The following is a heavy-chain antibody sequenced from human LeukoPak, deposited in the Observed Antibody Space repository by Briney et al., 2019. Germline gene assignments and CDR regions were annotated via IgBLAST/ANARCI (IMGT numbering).Heavy chain of an antibody. J-gene: IGHJ4*02. CDR3: ARRGSSWYFDY. V-gene: IGHV4-34*01. Sequence: SETLSLTCAVYGGSFSGYYWSWIRQPPGKGLEWIGEINHSGSTNYNPSLKTLVTISVDTSKNQFSLKLSSVTAADTAVYYCARRGSSWYFDYWGQGTLVTVSS. D-gene: IGHD6-13*01. CDR1: GGSFSGYY. CDR2: INHSGST.